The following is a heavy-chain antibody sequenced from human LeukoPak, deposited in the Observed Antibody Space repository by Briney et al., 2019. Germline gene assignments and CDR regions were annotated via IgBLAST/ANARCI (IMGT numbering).Heavy chain of an antibody. CDR1: GGSISSYY. Sequence: SETLSLTCTVSGGSISSYYWSWIRQPPGKGLEWIAYIYYSGSTNYNPSLKSRVTISVDTSKNQFSLKLSSVTAADTAEYYCARGGRDGYNYDYWGQGTLVTVSS. V-gene: IGHV4-59*01. D-gene: IGHD5-24*01. CDR2: IYYSGST. CDR3: ARGGRDGYNYDY. J-gene: IGHJ4*02.